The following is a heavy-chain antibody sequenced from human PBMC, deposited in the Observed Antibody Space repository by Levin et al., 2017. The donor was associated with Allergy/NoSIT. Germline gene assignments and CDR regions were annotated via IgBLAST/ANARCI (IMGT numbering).Heavy chain of an antibody. J-gene: IGHJ6*02. D-gene: IGHD3-10*01. V-gene: IGHV4-30-4*01. CDR1: GGSISSGDYY. CDR3: ARGGSGYGSGSWNGMDV. CDR2: IYYSGST. Sequence: SETLSLTCTVSGGSISSGDYYWSWIRQPPGKGLEWIGYIYYSGSTYYNPSLKSRVTISVDTSKNQFSLKLSSVTAADTAVYYCARGGSGYGSGSWNGMDVWGQGTTVTVSS.